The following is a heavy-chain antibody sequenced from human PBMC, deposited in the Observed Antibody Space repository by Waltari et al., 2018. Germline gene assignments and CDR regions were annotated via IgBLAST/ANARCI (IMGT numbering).Heavy chain of an antibody. D-gene: IGHD3-3*01. CDR2: IWYDGSNK. J-gene: IGHJ3*02. CDR1: GFTFRNHG. V-gene: IGHV3-33*01. CDR3: ARGDGGSGLGASDI. Sequence: QVQLVESGGGVVQSGRSLRLSCVGSGFTFRNHGMNWVRQAPGKGVEWVAGIWYDGSNKNYVDSVKGRFTISRDNSKNTLYLEMNSLRAEDTAVYFCARGDGGSGLGASDIWGQGTMVTVSS.